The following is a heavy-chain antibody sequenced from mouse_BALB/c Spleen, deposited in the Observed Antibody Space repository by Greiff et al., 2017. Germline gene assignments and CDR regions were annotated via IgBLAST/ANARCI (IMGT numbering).Heavy chain of an antibody. CDR1: GFTFSSYA. CDR3: ARQTATPLWYFDV. D-gene: IGHD1-2*01. CDR2: ISSGGSYT. Sequence: EVMLVESGGGLVKPGGSLKLSCAASGFTFSSYAMSWVRQTPEKRLEWVATISSGGSYTYYPDSVKGRFTISRDNAKNTLYLQMSSLRSEDTAMYYCARQTATPLWYFDVWGAGTTVTVSS. J-gene: IGHJ1*01. V-gene: IGHV5-9-3*01.